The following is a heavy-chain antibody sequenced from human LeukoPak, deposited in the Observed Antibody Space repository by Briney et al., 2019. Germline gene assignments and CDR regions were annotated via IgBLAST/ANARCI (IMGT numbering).Heavy chain of an antibody. CDR3: TREPLP. CDR1: GGSISNYY. CDR2: IYGNGVA. J-gene: IGHJ5*02. V-gene: IGHV4-4*07. Sequence: SETLSLTCTVSGGSISNYYWTWIRQPAGKGMEWIGRIYGNGVATYNPSLKSRVTLSLDMSKNQLSLKLTSVTAADTAVYYCTREPLPWGQGTLVTVSS.